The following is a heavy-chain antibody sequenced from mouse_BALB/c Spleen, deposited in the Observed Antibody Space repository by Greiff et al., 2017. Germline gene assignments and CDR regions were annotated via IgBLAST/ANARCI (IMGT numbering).Heavy chain of an antibody. Sequence: VQLKESGPELVKPGASVKVSCKASGYAFTSYNMYWVKQSHGKSLEWIGYIDPYNGGTSYNQKFKGKATLTVDKSSSTAYMHLNSLTSEDSAVYYCARGSSYGSSWYFDVWGAGTTVTVSS. CDR2: IDPYNGGT. V-gene: IGHV1S135*01. D-gene: IGHD1-1*01. CDR1: GYAFTSYN. J-gene: IGHJ1*01. CDR3: ARGSSYGSSWYFDV.